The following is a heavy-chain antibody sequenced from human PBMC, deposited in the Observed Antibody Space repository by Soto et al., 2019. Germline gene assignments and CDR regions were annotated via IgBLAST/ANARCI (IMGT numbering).Heavy chain of an antibody. V-gene: IGHV3-53*01. CDR2: FYTGGST. Sequence: GSLRLSCAASGFTFSSYGMHWVRQAPGKGLEWVSVFYTGGSTYYADSVKGRFSISRDNSKNTLYLQMNSLRAEDTAVYYCARGSVVARTGQTDYWGQGILVSVSS. D-gene: IGHD2-15*01. CDR1: GFTFSSYG. J-gene: IGHJ4*02. CDR3: ARGSVVARTGQTDY.